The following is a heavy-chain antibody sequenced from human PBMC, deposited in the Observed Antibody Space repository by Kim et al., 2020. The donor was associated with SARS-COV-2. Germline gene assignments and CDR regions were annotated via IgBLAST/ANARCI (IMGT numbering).Heavy chain of an antibody. Sequence: SETLSLTCTVSGGSISSSSYYWGWIRQPPGKGLEWIGSIYYSGSTYYNPSLKSRVTISVDTSKNQFSLKLSSVTAADTAVYYCASPYPKPGYDPFEDYWGQGTLVTVSS. D-gene: IGHD5-12*01. V-gene: IGHV4-39*01. CDR1: GGSISSSSYY. CDR2: IYYSGST. CDR3: ASPYPKPGYDPFEDY. J-gene: IGHJ4*02.